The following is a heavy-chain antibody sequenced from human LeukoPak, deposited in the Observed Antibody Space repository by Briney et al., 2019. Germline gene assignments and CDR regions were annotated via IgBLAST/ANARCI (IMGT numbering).Heavy chain of an antibody. CDR3: TSLYDYVWGSYRFPFYY. J-gene: IGHJ4*02. CDR1: GFTFRGSA. D-gene: IGHD3-16*02. Sequence: PGGSLKLSCAASGFTFRGSAMHWVRQASGKGLEWVGRIRSKANSYATAYAASVKGRFTISRDDSKNTAYLQMNSLKTEDTAVYYCTSLYDYVWGSYRFPFYYWGQGTLVTVSS. V-gene: IGHV3-73*01. CDR2: IRSKANSYAT.